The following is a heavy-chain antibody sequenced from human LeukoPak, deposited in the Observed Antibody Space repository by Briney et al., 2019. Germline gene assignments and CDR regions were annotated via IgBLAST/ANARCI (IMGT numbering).Heavy chain of an antibody. D-gene: IGHD6-6*01. Sequence: GGSLRLSCAASGFTFNTYSMNWVRQAPGKGLEWASSISSHSRDIYYADSVKGRFTISRDNAKNSLHLQMNSLRAEDTAVYYCARDDRDISSFRFDYWGHGILVTVSS. J-gene: IGHJ4*01. CDR3: ARDDRDISSFRFDY. V-gene: IGHV3-21*01. CDR2: ISSHSRDI. CDR1: GFTFNTYS.